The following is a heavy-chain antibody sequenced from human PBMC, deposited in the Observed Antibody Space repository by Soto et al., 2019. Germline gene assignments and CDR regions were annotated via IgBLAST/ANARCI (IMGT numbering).Heavy chain of an antibody. J-gene: IGHJ4*02. Sequence: PSETLSLTCAVYGGSFSGYYWSWIRQPPGKGLEWIGEINHSGSTNYNPSLKSRVTISVDTSKNQFSLKLSSVTAADTAVYYCARTMVRGVIITRRYFDYWGQGTLVTVSS. CDR1: GGSFSGYY. CDR2: INHSGST. V-gene: IGHV4-34*01. D-gene: IGHD3-10*01. CDR3: ARTMVRGVIITRRYFDY.